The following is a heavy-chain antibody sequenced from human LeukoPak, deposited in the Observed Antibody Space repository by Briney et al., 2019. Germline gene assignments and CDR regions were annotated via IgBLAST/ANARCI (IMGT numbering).Heavy chain of an antibody. CDR2: INPSSGGT. CDR3: ARDGGGPGSDYDQNWFDP. CDR1: GYTFTGYY. Sequence: ASVKVSCKASGYTFTGYYMHWVRQAPGQGLEWMGWINPSSGGTNYAQKFQGRVTMTRDTSISTAYMELSRLRSDDTAVYYCARDGGGPGSDYDQNWFDPWGQGTLVTVSS. D-gene: IGHD3-3*01. J-gene: IGHJ5*02. V-gene: IGHV1-2*02.